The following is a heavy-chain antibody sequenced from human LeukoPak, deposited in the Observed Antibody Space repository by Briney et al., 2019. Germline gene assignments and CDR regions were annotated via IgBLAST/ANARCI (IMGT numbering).Heavy chain of an antibody. CDR2: ISGSGGST. J-gene: IGHJ4*02. D-gene: IGHD3-9*01. V-gene: IGHV3-23*01. Sequence: GGSLRLSCAASGFTFSSYAMSWVRQAPGKGLEWVSAISGSGGSTYYADSVKGRFTISRDNSKNTLYLQMNSLRAEDTAVYYCAKVEGLRYFDWLLRGPYYFDYWGQGTLVTVSS. CDR3: AKVEGLRYFDWLLRGPYYFDY. CDR1: GFTFSSYA.